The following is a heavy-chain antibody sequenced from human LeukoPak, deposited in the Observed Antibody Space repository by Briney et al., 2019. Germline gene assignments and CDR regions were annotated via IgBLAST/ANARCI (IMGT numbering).Heavy chain of an antibody. CDR3: ARDRNTAMRINSYYFDY. J-gene: IGHJ4*02. CDR2: IKNDGSGI. V-gene: IGHV3-74*01. D-gene: IGHD5-18*01. Sequence: PGGSLRLSCAASGFNFVNTWMHWVRQAPGKGLVWVARIKNDGSGIIYADSVEGRFTISRDNAKNSLYLQMNSLRAEDTAVYYCARDRNTAMRINSYYFDYWGQGTLVTVSS. CDR1: GFNFVNTW.